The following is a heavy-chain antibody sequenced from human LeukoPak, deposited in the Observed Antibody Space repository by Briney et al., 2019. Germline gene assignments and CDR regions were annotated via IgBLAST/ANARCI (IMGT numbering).Heavy chain of an antibody. CDR3: ARDPDNTSPLDY. J-gene: IGHJ4*02. CDR1: GGSISSSSYY. V-gene: IGHV4-39*07. CDR2: IYYSGST. Sequence: SETLSLTCTVSGGSISSSSYYWGWIRQPPGKGLEWIGSIYYSGSTYYNPSLKSRVTISVDTSKNQFSLKLSSVTAADTAVYYCARDPDNTSPLDYWGQGTLVTVSS. D-gene: IGHD2-2*01.